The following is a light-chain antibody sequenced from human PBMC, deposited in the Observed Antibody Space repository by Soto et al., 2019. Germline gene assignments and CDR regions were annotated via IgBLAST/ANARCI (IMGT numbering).Light chain of an antibody. CDR3: TSYTTSSTVV. Sequence: QSALTQPASVSGSPGQSITISCTGTRSDIGTYDLVSWYQQHPGKAPQLMIYEVANRPSGVSNRFSGSKSGNTASLTISGLQAEDEADYYCTSYTTSSTVVIGGGTKLTVL. CDR1: RSDIGTYDL. J-gene: IGLJ2*01. V-gene: IGLV2-14*01. CDR2: EVA.